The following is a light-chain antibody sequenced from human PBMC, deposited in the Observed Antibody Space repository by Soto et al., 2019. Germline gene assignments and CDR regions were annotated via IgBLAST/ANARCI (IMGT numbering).Light chain of an antibody. CDR3: QQYGSSPIFA. CDR2: GAS. Sequence: EIVLTQSPGTLSLSPGERATLSCRASQSVSSSYLAWYQQKPGQAPRLLIYGASGRATGIPDRFSGSGSGTDFTLTISRLEPADFAVYYGQQYGSSPIFAFGAGTNVDIK. J-gene: IGKJ3*01. V-gene: IGKV3-20*01. CDR1: QSVSSSY.